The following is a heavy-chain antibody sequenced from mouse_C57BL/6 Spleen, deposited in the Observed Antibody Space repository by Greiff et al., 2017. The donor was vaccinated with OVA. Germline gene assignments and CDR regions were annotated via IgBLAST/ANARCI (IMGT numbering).Heavy chain of an antibody. CDR1: GFTFSSYA. V-gene: IGHV5-4*01. D-gene: IGHD4-1*01. CDR2: ISDGGSYT. CDR3: AREGFLTLDY. J-gene: IGHJ2*01. Sequence: EVKLMESGGGLVKPGGSLKLSCAASGFTFSSYAMSWVRQTPEKRLEWVATISDGGSYTYYPDNVKGRFTISRDNAKNNLYLQMSHLKSEDTAMYYCAREGFLTLDYWGQGTTLTVSS.